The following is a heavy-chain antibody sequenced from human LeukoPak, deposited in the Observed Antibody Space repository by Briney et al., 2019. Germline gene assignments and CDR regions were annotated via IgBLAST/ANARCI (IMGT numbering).Heavy chain of an antibody. CDR2: ISGSGGST. V-gene: IGHV3-23*01. D-gene: IGHD5-12*01. CDR1: GFTFSSYG. J-gene: IGHJ6*03. Sequence: PGGSLRLSCAASGFTFSSYGMSWVRQAPGKGLEWVSAISGSGGSTYYADSVKGRFTISRDNSKNTLYLQMNSLRAEDTAVYYCANSGLGGYDFHPLYYYYMDVWGKGTTVTISS. CDR3: ANSGLGGYDFHPLYYYYMDV.